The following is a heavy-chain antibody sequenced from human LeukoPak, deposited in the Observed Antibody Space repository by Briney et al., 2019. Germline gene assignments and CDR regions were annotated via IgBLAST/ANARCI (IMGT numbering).Heavy chain of an antibody. Sequence: PGGSLRLSCAASGFTFSSYAMSWVRQAPGKGLEWVSVIYRGGSTDYADSVKGRFTVSRDNSKNTLYLQMNSLRAEDTAVYYCARGGARQQLVENYFDYWGQGTLVTVSS. J-gene: IGHJ4*02. CDR3: ARGGARQQLVENYFDY. D-gene: IGHD6-13*01. CDR1: GFTFSSYA. V-gene: IGHV3-53*01. CDR2: IYRGGST.